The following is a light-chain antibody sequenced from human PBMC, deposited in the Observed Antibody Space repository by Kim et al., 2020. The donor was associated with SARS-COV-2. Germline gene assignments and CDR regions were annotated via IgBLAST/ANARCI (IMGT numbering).Light chain of an antibody. CDR2: TNN. Sequence: ELTQPPSASGTPGQRVTISCSGSSSNIGSKTVNWYQHFPGTTPKLLIFTNNQRPSGVPDRFSGSKSGTSASLAISGLQSEDEADYYCAAWDVSLNGPVFGGGTQLTVL. J-gene: IGLJ3*02. CDR1: SSNIGSKT. CDR3: AAWDVSLNGPV. V-gene: IGLV1-44*01.